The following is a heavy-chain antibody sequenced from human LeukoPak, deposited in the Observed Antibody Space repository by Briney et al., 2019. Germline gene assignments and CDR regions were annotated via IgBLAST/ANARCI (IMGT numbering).Heavy chain of an antibody. CDR3: ARRSEREDAFGI. Sequence: PSETLSLTCTVSGGSISSSSYYWGWIRQPPGKGLEWIGSIYYSGSTYYNPSPKSRVTISVDTSKNQFSLKLSSVTAADTAVYYCARRSEREDAFGIWGQGTMVTVSS. V-gene: IGHV4-39*01. D-gene: IGHD1-26*01. J-gene: IGHJ3*02. CDR1: GGSISSSSYY. CDR2: IYYSGST.